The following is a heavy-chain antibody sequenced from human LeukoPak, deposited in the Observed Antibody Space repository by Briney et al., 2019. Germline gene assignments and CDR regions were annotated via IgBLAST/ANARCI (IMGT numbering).Heavy chain of an antibody. CDR3: ARDRHDYGDYPDAFDI. J-gene: IGHJ3*02. Sequence: SETLSLTCTVSGGSFSTYYWSWIRQPPGKGLEWVGYIYYSGSTNYNPSLQSRVTISVDTSKNQFSLRLSSVTAADTAAYYCARDRHDYGDYPDAFDIWGQGTMVTVSS. D-gene: IGHD4-17*01. CDR2: IYYSGST. CDR1: GGSFSTYY. V-gene: IGHV4-59*12.